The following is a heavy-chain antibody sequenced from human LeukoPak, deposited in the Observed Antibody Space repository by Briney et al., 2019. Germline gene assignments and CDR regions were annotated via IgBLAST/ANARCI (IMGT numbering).Heavy chain of an antibody. D-gene: IGHD3-22*01. CDR1: GFTFSSYA. J-gene: IGHJ4*02. CDR3: ASGDSSGYYWGPFY. Sequence: GGSLRLSRAASGFTFSSYAMHWVRQAPGKGLEWVAVISYDGSNKYYADSVKGRFTISRDNSKNTLYLQMNSLRAEDTAVYYCASGDSSGYYWGPFYWGQGTLVTVSS. V-gene: IGHV3-30*04. CDR2: ISYDGSNK.